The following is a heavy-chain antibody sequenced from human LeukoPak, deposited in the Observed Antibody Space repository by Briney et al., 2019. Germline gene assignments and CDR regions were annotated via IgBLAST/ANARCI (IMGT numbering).Heavy chain of an antibody. CDR3: ARDKGHYYDSSGHKDPFNWFDP. V-gene: IGHV1-69*13. CDR2: IIPIFGTA. CDR1: GGTFSSYA. J-gene: IGHJ5*02. Sequence: SVKVSCKASGGTFSSYAISWVRQAPGQGLEWMGGIIPIFGTANYAQKFQGRVTITADESTSTAYMELSSLRSEDTAVYYCARDKGHYYDSSGHKDPFNWFDPWGQGTLVTVSS. D-gene: IGHD3-22*01.